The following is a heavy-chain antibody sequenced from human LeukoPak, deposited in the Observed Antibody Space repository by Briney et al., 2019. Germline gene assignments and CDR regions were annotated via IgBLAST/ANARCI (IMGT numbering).Heavy chain of an antibody. D-gene: IGHD2-2*01. CDR1: GYTFTSYY. J-gene: IGHJ5*02. V-gene: IGHV1-46*01. CDR2: INPSGGST. CDR3: ARDRRYCSSTSCPSYNWFDP. Sequence: ASVKVSCKASGYTFTSYYMHLVRQPPGQGLEWMGVINPSGGSTSYAQKFQGRVTMTRDTSTGTVYMELSSLRSEDTAVYYCARDRRYCSSTSCPSYNWFDPWGQGTLVTVSS.